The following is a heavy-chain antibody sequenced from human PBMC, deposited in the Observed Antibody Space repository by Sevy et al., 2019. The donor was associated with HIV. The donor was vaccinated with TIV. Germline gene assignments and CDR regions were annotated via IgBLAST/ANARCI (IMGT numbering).Heavy chain of an antibody. J-gene: IGHJ4*02. CDR3: ATTRECYQGIRGYFDY. CDR2: FDPEDGER. Sequence: ASVKVSCKVSGYTLTQLSMHWVRQAPGKGLEWMGSFDPEDGERIYAQKFQGRITMTEDTSTDTAYMDLSSLKSDDTAVYYCATTRECYQGIRGYFDYWGQGALVTVSS. CDR1: GYTLTQLS. D-gene: IGHD5-18*01. V-gene: IGHV1-24*01.